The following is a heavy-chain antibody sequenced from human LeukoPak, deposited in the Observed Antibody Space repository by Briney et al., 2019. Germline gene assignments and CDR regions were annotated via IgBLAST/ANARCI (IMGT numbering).Heavy chain of an antibody. CDR3: AKDGVGGYVYGDYYYYYMDV. CDR2: ISGDGDST. CDR1: GFTSISYA. Sequence: GGSLRLSCVDSGFTSISYAMSWVRQAPGKGLEWVSGISGDGDSTYNADSVKGRFTISRDNSKNTLYLQMNSLRAEDTAVYYCAKDGVGGYVYGDYYYYYMDVWGKGTTVTVSS. D-gene: IGHD5-18*01. J-gene: IGHJ6*03. V-gene: IGHV3-23*01.